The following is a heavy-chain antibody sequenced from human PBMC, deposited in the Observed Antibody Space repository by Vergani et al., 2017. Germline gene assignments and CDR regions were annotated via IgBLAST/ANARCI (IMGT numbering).Heavy chain of an antibody. V-gene: IGHV3-30*18. J-gene: IGHJ6*03. D-gene: IGHD3-16*01. CDR2: ISNDGSKK. CDR1: GFSFSSLA. Sequence: VQLLESGGDLVQPGGSLRLSCAASGFSFSSLAIHWVRQAPGKGLEWVAVISNDGSKKYYADSVKGRFTISRDNSKNTLDLQMNSLRTKDTAVYYCAKAGSVTWGSLQYNSYIDVWGKGTMVTVS. CDR3: AKAGSVTWGSLQYNSYIDV.